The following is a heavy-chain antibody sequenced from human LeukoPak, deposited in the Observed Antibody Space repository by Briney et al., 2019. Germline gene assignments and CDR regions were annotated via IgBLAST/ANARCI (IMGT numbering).Heavy chain of an antibody. CDR3: ARGPAANSGNYYAGDY. J-gene: IGHJ4*02. V-gene: IGHV3-30*02. CDR2: IRYDGTDK. CDR1: GFTFRDYG. Sequence: PGGSLRLSRAASGFTFRDYGMHWVRQAPGKGLEWVAFIRYDGTDKYYADSVKGRFTISRDNAKNTLYLQMNSLKSEDSAAYYCARGPAANSGNYYAGDYWGQGTLVTVSS. D-gene: IGHD1-26*01.